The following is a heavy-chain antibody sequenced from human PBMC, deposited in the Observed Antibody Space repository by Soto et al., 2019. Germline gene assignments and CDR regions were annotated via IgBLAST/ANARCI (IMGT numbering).Heavy chain of an antibody. CDR2: IYYSGST. Sequence: QVQLQESGPGLVKPSETLSLTCTVSGGSISSYYRSWIRQPPGKGLEWIGYIYYSGSTNYNPSLKXRXTXXVDTSKNQFSLKLSSVTAADTAVYYCARFNWYFDLWGRGTLVTVSS. V-gene: IGHV4-59*08. CDR1: GGSISSYY. CDR3: ARFNWYFDL. J-gene: IGHJ2*01.